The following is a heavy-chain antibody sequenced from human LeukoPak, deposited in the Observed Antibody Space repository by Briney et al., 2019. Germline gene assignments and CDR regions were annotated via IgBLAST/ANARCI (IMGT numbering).Heavy chain of an antibody. J-gene: IGHJ4*02. CDR2: ISGSGGST. V-gene: IGHV3-23*01. CDR3: AKDRSGSYSAFDY. Sequence: PGGSLRLSCAASGFTFSSYGMSWVRQAPGKGLEWVSAISGSGGSTYYADSVKGRFTISRDNSKNTLYLQMNSLRAEDTAVYYCAKDRSGSYSAFDYWGQGTLVTVSS. D-gene: IGHD1-26*01. CDR1: GFTFSSYG.